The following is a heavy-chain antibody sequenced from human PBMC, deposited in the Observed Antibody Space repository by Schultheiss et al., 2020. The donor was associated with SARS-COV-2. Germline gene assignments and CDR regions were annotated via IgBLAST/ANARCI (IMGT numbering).Heavy chain of an antibody. J-gene: IGHJ4*02. CDR1: GFTFSSYA. CDR3: ARGDVAVAGTFDY. CDR2: ISSNGGST. V-gene: IGHV3-64*01. Sequence: GESLKISCAASGFTFSSYAMHWVRQAPGKGLEYVSAISSNGGSTYYANSVKGRFTISRDNSKNTLYLQMGSLRAEDMAVYYCARGDVAVAGTFDYWGQGTLVTVSS. D-gene: IGHD6-19*01.